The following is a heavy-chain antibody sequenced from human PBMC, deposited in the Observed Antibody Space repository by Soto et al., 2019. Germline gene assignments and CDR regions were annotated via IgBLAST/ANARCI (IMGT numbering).Heavy chain of an antibody. Sequence: ASVKVSCKASGYTFTGYYMHWVRQAPGQGLEWMGWINPNSGGTSYAQKFQGRVTMTRDTSTSTVYMELSSLRSEDTAVYYCARGIIAAAAQFDYWGQGTLVTVSS. D-gene: IGHD6-13*01. CDR2: INPNSGGT. CDR1: GYTFTGYY. V-gene: IGHV1-2*02. CDR3: ARGIIAAAAQFDY. J-gene: IGHJ4*02.